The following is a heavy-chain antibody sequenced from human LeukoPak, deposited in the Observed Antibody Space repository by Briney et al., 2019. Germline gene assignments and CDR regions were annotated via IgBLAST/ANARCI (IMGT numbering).Heavy chain of an antibody. Sequence: SETLALTCTVSGGSIRSYYWSWIRQPPGKGLEWIGYMYSSGITNYNPSLKSRITISVDTSKNQFSLKLSSVTAADTAVYYCARLDDGRDYGMDVWGQGTTVTVSS. CDR1: GGSIRSYY. CDR3: ARLDDGRDYGMDV. V-gene: IGHV4-59*08. CDR2: MYSSGIT. J-gene: IGHJ6*02. D-gene: IGHD1-1*01.